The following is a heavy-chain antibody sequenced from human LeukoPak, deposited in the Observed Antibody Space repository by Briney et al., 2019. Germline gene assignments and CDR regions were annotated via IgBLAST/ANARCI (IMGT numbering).Heavy chain of an antibody. J-gene: IGHJ4*02. CDR1: GFTFSSYA. V-gene: IGHV3-23*01. Sequence: GGSLRLSCAASGFTFSSYAMSWVRQAPGKGLEWVSAISGGGGSTYYADSVKGRFTISRDNSKNTLYLQMNSLRAEDTAVYYCAKDLGYCSGGSCYPIDYWGQGTLVTVSS. D-gene: IGHD2-15*01. CDR2: ISGGGGST. CDR3: AKDLGYCSGGSCYPIDY.